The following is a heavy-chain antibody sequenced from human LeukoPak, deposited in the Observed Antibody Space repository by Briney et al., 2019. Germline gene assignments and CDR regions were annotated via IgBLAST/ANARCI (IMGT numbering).Heavy chain of an antibody. D-gene: IGHD1-1*01. CDR2: ISSNGGST. CDR3: ARVSKTGTFDH. Sequence: GGSLRLSCAASGFTFSSYAMHWVRQAPGKGLEYVSAISSNGGSTYYANSVKGRFTISRDNSKNTLYLQMGSLRAEDMAVYYCARVSKTGTFDHWGQGALVTVSS. CDR1: GFTFSSYA. J-gene: IGHJ4*02. V-gene: IGHV3-64*01.